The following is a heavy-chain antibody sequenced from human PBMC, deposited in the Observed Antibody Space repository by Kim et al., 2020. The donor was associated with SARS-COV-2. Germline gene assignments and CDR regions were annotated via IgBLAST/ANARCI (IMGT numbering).Heavy chain of an antibody. CDR1: GFTFSSYW. CDR2: IKQEGSVK. Sequence: GGSLRLSCAASGFTFSSYWMSWVRQAPGKGLEWVANIKQEGSVKYYLDSVKGRFTISRDNAKNSLYLQMNSLRAEDTAVYYCARDPRYCSSTSCYGNWYLDLWGRGTLVTVSS. CDR3: ARDPRYCSSTSCYGNWYLDL. V-gene: IGHV3-7*03. D-gene: IGHD2-2*01. J-gene: IGHJ2*01.